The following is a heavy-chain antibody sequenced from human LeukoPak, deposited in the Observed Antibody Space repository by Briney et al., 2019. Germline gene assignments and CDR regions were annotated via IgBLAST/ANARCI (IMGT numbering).Heavy chain of an antibody. CDR2: ISSSGSYI. CDR3: AARGYCSGTSCLLEY. J-gene: IGHJ4*02. V-gene: IGHV3-21*01. CDR1: GFTFSSYS. D-gene: IGHD2-2*01. Sequence: GGSLRLSCAASGFTFSSYSMNWVRQAPGKGLEWVSSISSSGSYIYYADSVKGRFTISRDNAKNSLYLQMNSLRAEDTAVYYCAARGYCSGTSCLLEYWGQGTLVTVSS.